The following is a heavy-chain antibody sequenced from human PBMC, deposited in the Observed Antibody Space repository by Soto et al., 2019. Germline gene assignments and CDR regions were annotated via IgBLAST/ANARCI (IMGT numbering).Heavy chain of an antibody. Sequence: EVQLLESGGGLVQPGGSLRLSCAASGFIFTDYAMSWVRQAPGKGLEWVSSINTADAGTNYADSVKGRFTISRDNSKNTIHLQMNSLRVEDTAIYICAKNYPLDCWGQGTLVTVSS. V-gene: IGHV3-23*01. CDR1: GFIFTDYA. CDR3: AKNYPLDC. CDR2: INTADAGT. D-gene: IGHD1-7*01. J-gene: IGHJ4*02.